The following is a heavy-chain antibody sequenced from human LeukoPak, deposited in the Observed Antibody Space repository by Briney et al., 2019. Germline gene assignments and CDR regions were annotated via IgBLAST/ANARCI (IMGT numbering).Heavy chain of an antibody. J-gene: IGHJ6*03. CDR2: MNPNSGNT. D-gene: IGHD3-3*01. V-gene: IGHV1-8*01. Sequence: ASVKVSCKASGYTFTSYDINWVRQATGQGLEWMGWMNPNSGNTGYAQKFQGRVTMTRNTSISTAYMELSSLRSEDTAVYYCASSTYYDFWSGYSTNYYYYMDVWGKGTTVTVSS. CDR3: ASSTYYDFWSGYSTNYYYYMDV. CDR1: GYTFTSYD.